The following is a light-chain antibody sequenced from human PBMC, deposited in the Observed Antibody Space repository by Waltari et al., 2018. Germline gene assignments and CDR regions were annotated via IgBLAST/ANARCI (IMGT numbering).Light chain of an antibody. J-gene: IGLJ3*02. V-gene: IGLV1-40*01. CDR2: ANK. CDR3: QSFDRSLSASV. CDR1: SPNFWAGYD. Sequence: QSVLTQPPSVSGAPGQSITISCTASSPNFWAGYDVSWYQQLPGTAPKLLIYANKNRPSGVPDRFSGSKSGTSASLAITGLQAEDEADYYCQSFDRSLSASVFGGGTKLTVL.